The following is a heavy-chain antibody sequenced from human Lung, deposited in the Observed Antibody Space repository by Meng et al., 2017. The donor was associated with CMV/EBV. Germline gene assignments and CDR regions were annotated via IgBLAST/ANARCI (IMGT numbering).Heavy chain of an antibody. CDR2: INHSGST. Sequence: SQTLSLTCAVYNGSFSGYYWSWIRQPPGKGLEWIGEINHSGSTNYNPSLESRVTISVDTSKNQFSLKLSSVTAADTAVYYCARWVAVVAAARYYFYYYGMDVWGQGTTVTVSS. CDR1: NGSFSGYY. V-gene: IGHV4-34*01. J-gene: IGHJ6*02. D-gene: IGHD2-2*01. CDR3: ARWVAVVAAARYYFYYYGMDV.